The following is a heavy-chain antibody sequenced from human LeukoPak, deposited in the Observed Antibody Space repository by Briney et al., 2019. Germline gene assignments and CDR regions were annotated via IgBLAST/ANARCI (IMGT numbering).Heavy chain of an antibody. D-gene: IGHD2-15*01. V-gene: IGHV1-46*01. CDR3: AREGHQYCSGGSCYDNWFDP. CDR1: GYTFTSYY. J-gene: IGHJ5*02. Sequence: PWASVKVSCKASGYTFTSYYMHWVRQAPGQGLEWMGRINPSGGSTSYAQKFQGRVTMTRDTSTSTVYMELSSLRSEDTAVYYCAREGHQYCSGGSCYDNWFDPWGQGTLVTVSS. CDR2: INPSGGST.